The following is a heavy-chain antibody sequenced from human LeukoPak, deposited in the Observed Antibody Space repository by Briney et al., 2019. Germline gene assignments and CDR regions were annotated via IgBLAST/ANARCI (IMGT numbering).Heavy chain of an antibody. CDR2: FDPEDGET. CDR1: GYTLTELS. D-gene: IGHD6-19*01. Sequence: ASVKVSCKVSGYTLTELSMHWVRQAPGKGLEWMGGFDPEDGETIYAQKFQGRVTMTEDTSTDTAYMELSSLRSEDTAVYYCATPVLAVAGVVFDYWGQGTLVTVSP. J-gene: IGHJ4*02. V-gene: IGHV1-24*01. CDR3: ATPVLAVAGVVFDY.